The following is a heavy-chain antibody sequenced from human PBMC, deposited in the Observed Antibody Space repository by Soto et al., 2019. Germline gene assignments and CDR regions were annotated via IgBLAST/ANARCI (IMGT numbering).Heavy chain of an antibody. CDR2: IWYDGSNK. V-gene: IGHV3-33*01. D-gene: IGHD3-10*01. CDR3: ASGSSGPFDY. CDR1: GFTFSSYG. J-gene: IGHJ4*02. Sequence: QVQLVESGGGVVQPGRSLRLSCAASGFTFSSYGMHWVRQAPGKGLEWVAVIWYDGSNKYYADSVKGRFTISRDNSKNTLYLPMNSLSAEDTAVYYCASGSSGPFDYWGQGTLVTVSS.